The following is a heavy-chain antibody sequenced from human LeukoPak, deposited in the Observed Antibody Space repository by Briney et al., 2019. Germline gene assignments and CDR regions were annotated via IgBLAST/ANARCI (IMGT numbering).Heavy chain of an antibody. CDR1: GGSISSSSYY. CDR2: IYYSGST. CDR3: ARANPSGAYYGSGRWD. D-gene: IGHD3-10*01. J-gene: IGHJ4*02. Sequence: KPSETLSLTCTVSGGSISSSSYYWGWIRQPPGKGLEWIGSIYYSGSTYYNPSLKSRVTISVDTSKNQFSLKLSSVTAADTAVYYCARANPSGAYYGSGRWDWGQGTLVTVSS. V-gene: IGHV4-39*07.